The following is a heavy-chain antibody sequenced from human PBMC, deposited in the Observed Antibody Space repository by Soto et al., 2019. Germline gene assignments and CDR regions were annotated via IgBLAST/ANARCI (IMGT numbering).Heavy chain of an antibody. V-gene: IGHV1-8*01. Sequence: QVQLVQSGAEVKKPGASVKVSCKASGYTFANYDIHWVRQATGQGLEWMGWMNPNSYNTGYAQKFQARVTMTRNTHITTAYMELSSLTSEDTAVYYCARGTSYGIDVWGQGTAVTVSS. CDR2: MNPNSYNT. CDR3: ARGTSYGIDV. J-gene: IGHJ6*02. CDR1: GYTFANYD.